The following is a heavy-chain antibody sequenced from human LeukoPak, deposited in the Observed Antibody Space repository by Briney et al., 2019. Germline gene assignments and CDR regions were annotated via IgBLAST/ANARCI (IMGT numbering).Heavy chain of an antibody. J-gene: IGHJ4*02. Sequence: GGSLRLSCAASGFTFNTYAMTWVRQAPGKGLEWVSTVSGNGRDTYYADSMKGRFTISRDNPKNTLYLQMNGLRAEDTAVYYRAKDPGYAIYYFDYWGQGALVTVSS. V-gene: IGHV3-23*01. CDR2: VSGNGRDT. CDR1: GFTFNTYA. D-gene: IGHD3-9*01. CDR3: AKDPGYAIYYFDY.